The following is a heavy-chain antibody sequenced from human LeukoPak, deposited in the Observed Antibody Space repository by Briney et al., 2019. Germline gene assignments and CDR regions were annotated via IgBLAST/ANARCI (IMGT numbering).Heavy chain of an antibody. CDR2: ISWNSGSI. CDR3: AKDHYYYDSSGYSDY. J-gene: IGHJ4*02. Sequence: GGSLRLSCAASGFTFDDYAMHWVRQAPGKGLEWVSGISWNSGSIGYADSVKGRFTISRDNAKNSLYLQMNSLRAEDTALYYCAKDHYYYDSSGYSDYWGQGTLVTVSS. CDR1: GFTFDDYA. D-gene: IGHD3-22*01. V-gene: IGHV3-9*01.